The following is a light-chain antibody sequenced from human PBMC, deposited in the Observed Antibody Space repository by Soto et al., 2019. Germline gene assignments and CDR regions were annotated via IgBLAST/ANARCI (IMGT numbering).Light chain of an antibody. CDR1: SSDVGGYNH. J-gene: IGLJ1*01. Sequence: QSVLTQPASVSGSPGQSITISCTGTSSDVGGYNHVSWYQQHPGKAPKLMIYDVSNRPSGVSNRFFGSKSDNTASLTISGLQAEDEADYYCTSYASSSTYVFGTGTKFTVL. CDR2: DVS. CDR3: TSYASSSTYV. V-gene: IGLV2-14*03.